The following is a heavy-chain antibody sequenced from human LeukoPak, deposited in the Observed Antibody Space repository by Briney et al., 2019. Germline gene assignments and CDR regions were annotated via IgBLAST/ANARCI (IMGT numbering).Heavy chain of an antibody. CDR2: ISSSGSTI. D-gene: IGHD4-17*01. CDR1: GFTFSDYY. CDR3: ATYSYGDYQDGAFDI. J-gene: IGHJ3*02. Sequence: PGGSLRLSCAASGFTFSDYYMTWIRQAPGKGLEWVSYISSSGSTIYYADSVKGRCTISRDNAKNSLYLQMNSLKPEDTAVYYCATYSYGDYQDGAFDIWGQGTMVTVSS. V-gene: IGHV3-11*04.